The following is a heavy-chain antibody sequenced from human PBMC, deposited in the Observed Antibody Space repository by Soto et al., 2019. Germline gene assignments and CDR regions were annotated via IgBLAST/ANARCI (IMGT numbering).Heavy chain of an antibody. V-gene: IGHV3-48*02. CDR2: ISSSSSTI. CDR1: GFTFSSYS. Sequence: GGSLRLSCAASGFTFSSYSMNWVRQAPGKGLEWVSYISSSSSTIYYADSVKGRFTISRDNAKNSLYLQMNSLRDEDTAVYYCARGLDYYDSSGYYQYYFDYWGQGTLVTVSS. CDR3: ARGLDYYDSSGYYQYYFDY. J-gene: IGHJ4*02. D-gene: IGHD3-22*01.